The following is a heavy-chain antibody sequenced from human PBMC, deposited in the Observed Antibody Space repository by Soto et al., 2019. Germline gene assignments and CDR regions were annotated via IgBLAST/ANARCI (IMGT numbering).Heavy chain of an antibody. J-gene: IGHJ4*02. CDR2: ISAHDGST. Sequence: QVQLVQSGAEVKKPGASVKVSCKASGYIFPSYGVSWVRQAPGQGLEWVGWISAHDGSTNYAPKVQGRVTMTTETSTSIAYMELRSLRSDDTAVYYCARVGGNGWFADYWGQGALVTVSS. D-gene: IGHD6-19*01. V-gene: IGHV1-18*01. CDR1: GYIFPSYG. CDR3: ARVGGNGWFADY.